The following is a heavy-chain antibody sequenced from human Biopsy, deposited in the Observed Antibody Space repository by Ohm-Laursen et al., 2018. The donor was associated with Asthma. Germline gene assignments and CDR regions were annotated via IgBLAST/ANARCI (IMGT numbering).Heavy chain of an antibody. CDR1: GFTVSRDH. CDR2: IYSGGTS. J-gene: IGHJ3*01. D-gene: IGHD7-27*01. Sequence: SLRLSCAASGFTVSRDHMFWVRQAPGKGLEWVSVIYSGGTSHTADSVRGRFAISRDNAKNSLCLQMNSLRVEDTAFYHCTKDTGELGMSAFDVWGQGTMVAVSS. CDR3: TKDTGELGMSAFDV. V-gene: IGHV3-53*05.